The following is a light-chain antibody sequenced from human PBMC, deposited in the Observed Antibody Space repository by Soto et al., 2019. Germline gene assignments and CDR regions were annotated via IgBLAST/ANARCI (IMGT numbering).Light chain of an antibody. CDR1: SSDVGGYNY. CDR2: DVS. V-gene: IGLV2-14*01. CDR3: SSYTSSSLYV. J-gene: IGLJ1*01. Sequence: SVVTHPASVSGSPGQSITISCTGNSSDVGGYNYVSWYQQHPGKAPKLMIYDVSNRPSGVSNRFSGSKSGNTASLTISGLQAEDEADYYCSSYTSSSLYVFGTGTKVPS.